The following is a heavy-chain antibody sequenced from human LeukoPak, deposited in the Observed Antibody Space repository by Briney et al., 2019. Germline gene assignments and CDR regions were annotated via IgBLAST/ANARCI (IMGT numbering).Heavy chain of an antibody. CDR2: ISSSGSTI. J-gene: IGHJ4*02. D-gene: IGHD6-6*01. V-gene: IGHV3-48*03. CDR1: GFTFSGYE. Sequence: GGSLRLSCAASGFTFSGYEMNWVRQAPGKGLEWVSYISSSGSTIYYADSVKGRFTISRDNAKNSLYLHMNSLRVEDTAVYYCARLYSSSSGLRASDYWGQGTLVTVSS. CDR3: ARLYSSSSGLRASDY.